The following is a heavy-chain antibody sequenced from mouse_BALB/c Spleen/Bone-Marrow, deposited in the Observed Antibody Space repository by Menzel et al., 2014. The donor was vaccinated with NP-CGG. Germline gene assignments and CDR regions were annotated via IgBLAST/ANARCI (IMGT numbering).Heavy chain of an antibody. CDR1: GFNIKDTY. CDR2: IDPANGNT. V-gene: IGHV14-3*02. CDR3: ASYYYGSSLFAY. D-gene: IGHD1-1*01. Sequence: EVQLQQSGAELVKPGASVKLSCTASGFNIKDTYMHWVKQRPEQGLEWIGRIDPANGNTKYDPKFQGKDTITADTSSNTAYLQLSSLTSEDTAVYYCASYYYGSSLFAYWGQGTLVTVSA. J-gene: IGHJ3*01.